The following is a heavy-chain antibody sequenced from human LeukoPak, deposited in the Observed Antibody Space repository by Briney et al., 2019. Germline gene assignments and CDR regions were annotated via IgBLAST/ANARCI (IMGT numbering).Heavy chain of an antibody. CDR2: IIPIFGTA. CDR3: ARNGGYSYGYDP. V-gene: IGHV1-69*01. D-gene: IGHD5-18*01. CDR1: GGTFSSYA. Sequence: ASVKVSCKASGGTFSSYAISWVRQAPGQGLEWMGGIIPIFGTANYAQKFQGRVTITADESTSTAHMELSSLRSEDTAVYYCARNGGYSYGYDPWGQGTLVTVSS. J-gene: IGHJ5*02.